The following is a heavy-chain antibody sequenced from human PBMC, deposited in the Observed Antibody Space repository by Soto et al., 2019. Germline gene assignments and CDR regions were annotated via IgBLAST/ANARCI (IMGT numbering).Heavy chain of an antibody. D-gene: IGHD3-9*01. CDR1: GFTLSTYA. CDR2: IIQNGET. J-gene: IGHJ4*02. CDR3: AKDRQPDGIWTFDY. Sequence: GGSQRLSCGASGFTLSTYAMNWVRQAPGKGLEWVSGIIQNGETYYTGSVKGRFTISRDNSKNMVYLQMDSLRADDTALYYCAKDRQPDGIWTFDYWGQGTLVTVSS. V-gene: IGHV3-23*01.